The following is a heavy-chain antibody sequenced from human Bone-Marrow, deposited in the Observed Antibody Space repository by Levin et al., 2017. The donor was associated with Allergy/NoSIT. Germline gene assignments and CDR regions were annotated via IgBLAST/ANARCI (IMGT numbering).Heavy chain of an antibody. J-gene: IGHJ4*02. CDR1: GDSVSSNSAA. CDR2: TYYRSQWYN. V-gene: IGHV6-1*01. D-gene: IGHD4-17*01. CDR3: ARGTTSRYFDY. Sequence: SLRLSLTCAISGDSVSSNSAAWNWIRLSPSRGLEWLGRTYYRSQWYNDYAVSVKSRITINPDTSKNQFSLQLNSVIPEDTAVYYCARGTTSRYFDYWGQGTLVTVSS.